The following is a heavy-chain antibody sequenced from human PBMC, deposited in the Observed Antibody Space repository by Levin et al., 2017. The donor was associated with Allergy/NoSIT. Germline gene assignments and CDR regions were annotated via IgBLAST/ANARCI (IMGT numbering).Heavy chain of an antibody. Sequence: GGSLRLSCAASGFTFSPYYMHWVRQAPGKGLAWVSNIHSDTSITNYADSVKGRFTISRDNAKNTLYLQMNSLRAEDTAVYYCERGGCSSTSCLDSWGREPWSPSPQ. J-gene: IGHJ4*02. D-gene: IGHD2-2*01. CDR3: ERGGCSSTSCLDS. CDR1: GFTFSPYY. V-gene: IGHV3-74*01. CDR2: IHSDTSIT.